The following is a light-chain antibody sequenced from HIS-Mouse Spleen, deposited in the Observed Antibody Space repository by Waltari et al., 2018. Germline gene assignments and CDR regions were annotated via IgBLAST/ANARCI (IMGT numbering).Light chain of an antibody. CDR1: SSDVGGYNY. J-gene: IGLJ1*01. CDR2: DVS. CDR3: SSYTSSSTYV. Sequence: QSALTQPASVSGSPGQSTTISCPGTSSDVGGYNYVPWYQQHPGKAPKLMIYDVSNRPSGVSNRFSGSKSGNTASLTISGLQAEDEADYYCSSYTSSSTYVFGTGTKVTVL. V-gene: IGLV2-14*03.